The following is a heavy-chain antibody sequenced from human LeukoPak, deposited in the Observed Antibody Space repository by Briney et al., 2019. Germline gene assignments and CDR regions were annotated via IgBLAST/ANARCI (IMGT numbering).Heavy chain of an antibody. V-gene: IGHV3-64*05. J-gene: IGHJ4*02. D-gene: IGHD6-6*01. Sequence: PGGSLRLSCSASGFTFKSYAMHWVRQAPGKGLEYVSSINTNGANTYYADSVKGRFTIFRDSSRNTVYVQMNSLTPEDTAVYYCVKGLDYSSSQMDSWGQGTLVTVSS. CDR1: GFTFKSYA. CDR2: INTNGANT. CDR3: VKGLDYSSSQMDS.